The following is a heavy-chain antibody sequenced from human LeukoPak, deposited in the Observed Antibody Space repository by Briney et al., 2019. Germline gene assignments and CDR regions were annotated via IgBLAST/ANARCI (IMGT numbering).Heavy chain of an antibody. D-gene: IGHD6-19*01. CDR2: TYYGSHWSS. CDR1: GDSVSSNRAA. CDR3: TRGAAYSSGFYDY. V-gene: IGHV6-1*01. J-gene: IGHJ4*02. Sequence: SQTLSLTCAISGDSVSSNRAAWNWIRQSPSRGLEWLGRTYYGSHWSSDYAESVKSRITITLDTSRNQVSLHLNSVTPEDTALYYCTRGAAYSSGFYDYWGQGTLVSVSS.